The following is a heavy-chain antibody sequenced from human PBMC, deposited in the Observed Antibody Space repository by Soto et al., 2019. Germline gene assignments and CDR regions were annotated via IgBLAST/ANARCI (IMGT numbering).Heavy chain of an antibody. Sequence: GGSLRLSCAASGFTFSSYSMNWVRQAPGKGLEWVSSISSSSSYIYYADSVKGRFTISRDNAKNSLYLQMNSLRAEDTAVYYCVRPRLDLLRFLEWPKNNFDYWGQGTLVTVSS. J-gene: IGHJ4*02. CDR3: VRPRLDLLRFLEWPKNNFDY. CDR2: ISSSSSYI. V-gene: IGHV3-21*01. CDR1: GFTFSSYS. D-gene: IGHD3-3*01.